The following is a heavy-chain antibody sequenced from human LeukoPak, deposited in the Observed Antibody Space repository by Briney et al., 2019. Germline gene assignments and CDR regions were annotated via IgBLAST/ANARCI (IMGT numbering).Heavy chain of an antibody. J-gene: IGHJ4*02. D-gene: IGHD2-15*01. Sequence: GGSLRLSCAASGFTFSDYYMSWIRQAPGKGLEWVSYISSSGSTKYYADSVKGRFTISRDNAKNSYLQMNSLRAEDTAVYYCARRHGRCSDGSCYYPDYWGQGTLVTVSS. CDR1: GFTFSDYY. CDR2: ISSSGSTK. V-gene: IGHV3-11*01. CDR3: ARRHGRCSDGSCYYPDY.